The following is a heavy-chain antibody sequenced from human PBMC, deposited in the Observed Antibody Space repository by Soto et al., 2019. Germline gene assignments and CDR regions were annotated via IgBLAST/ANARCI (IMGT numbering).Heavy chain of an antibody. Sequence: EVQVLESGGGLVQPGGSLRLSCAASGFTFSNYAMSWVRQAPGKGLEWVSTINGSGDNTDYVDSVKGRFTISRDNSKKTVYLQMSSLRAEDRAVEYCAKEPLMVTPYLDYWAEGTLGSVSA. D-gene: IGHD5-18*01. CDR2: INGSGDNT. CDR3: AKEPLMVTPYLDY. V-gene: IGHV3-23*01. J-gene: IGHJ4*02. CDR1: GFTFSNYA.